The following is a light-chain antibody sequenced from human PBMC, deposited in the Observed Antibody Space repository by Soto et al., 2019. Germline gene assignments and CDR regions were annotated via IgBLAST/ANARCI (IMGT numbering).Light chain of an antibody. Sequence: DIQMIQNPSNRFAYVRDAVTITCRASQNINTWLAWYQQKPGKAPKLLIYDAFSLESGVPSRFSGSGSGTDFTLTLRSLQPDYPATSYYQQYNSYGWTFGQGTKVDI. CDR3: QQYNSYGWT. V-gene: IGKV1-5*01. CDR1: QNINTW. J-gene: IGKJ1*01. CDR2: DAF.